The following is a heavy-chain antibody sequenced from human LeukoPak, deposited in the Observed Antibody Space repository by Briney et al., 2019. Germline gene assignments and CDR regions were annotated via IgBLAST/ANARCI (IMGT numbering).Heavy chain of an antibody. CDR3: ARGLNGGY. V-gene: IGHV4-34*01. D-gene: IGHD2-8*01. CDR2: INHSGST. J-gene: IGHJ4*02. CDR1: GGSFSGYY. Sequence: PSETLSLTCAVYGGSFSGYYRSWIRQPPGKGLEWIGEINHSGSTNYNPSLKSRVTIPVDTSKNQFSLKLSSVTAADTAVYYCARGLNGGYWGQGTLVTVSS.